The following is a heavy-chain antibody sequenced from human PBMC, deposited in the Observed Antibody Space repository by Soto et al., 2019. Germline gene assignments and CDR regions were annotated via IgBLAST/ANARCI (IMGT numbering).Heavy chain of an antibody. J-gene: IGHJ6*02. CDR1: GYTFTGYY. CDR2: INPNSGGT. D-gene: IGHD3-3*01. V-gene: IGHV1-2*04. CDR3: ARTLYYDFWSGYPNHEYYYYGMDV. Sequence: ASVKVSCKASGYTFTGYYMHWVRQAPGQGLEWMGWINPNSGGTNYAQKFQGWVTMTRDTSISTAYMELSRLRSDDTAVYYCARTLYYDFWSGYPNHEYYYYGMDVWGQGTTVTVSS.